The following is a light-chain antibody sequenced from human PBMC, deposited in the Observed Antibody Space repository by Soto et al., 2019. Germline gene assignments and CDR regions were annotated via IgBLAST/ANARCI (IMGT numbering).Light chain of an antibody. CDR2: AAS. V-gene: IGKV3-20*01. CDR3: HQYVRSPHT. J-gene: IGKJ2*01. Sequence: EVVLTQSPGSLCLSPGERATLSCRASQSVPSNSLAWYQQKPGLAPRLLIYAASTRATGIPDRFSGSGSGTDFTLTISRLEPEDFAVYSCHQYVRSPHTFGQGTKLEIK. CDR1: QSVPSNS.